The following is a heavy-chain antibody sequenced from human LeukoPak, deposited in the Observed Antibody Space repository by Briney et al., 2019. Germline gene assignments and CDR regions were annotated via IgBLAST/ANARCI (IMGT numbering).Heavy chain of an antibody. CDR3: ARVTGNDAFEI. CDR2: INPNSGGT. J-gene: IGHJ3*02. V-gene: IGHV1-2*02. Sequence: SVKVSCKSSGYTFTDYYMHWVRQAPGQGLEGMGWINPNSGGTNYAQKYQGRVTMTRDTSISTAYMKLSRLRSDDTAVYYCARVTGNDAFEIWGQGTMVTVFS. CDR1: GYTFTDYY. D-gene: IGHD3-10*01.